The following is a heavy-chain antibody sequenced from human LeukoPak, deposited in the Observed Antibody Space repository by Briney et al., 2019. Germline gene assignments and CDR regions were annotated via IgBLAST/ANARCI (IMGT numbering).Heavy chain of an antibody. Sequence: ASVKVSCKASGGTFSSYAISWVRQAPGQGLEWMGRIIPILGIANYAQKFQGSVTITADKSTSTAYMELSSLRSEDTAVYYCARARATEERRQQWLVPSPFDYWGQGTLVTVSS. CDR1: GGTFSSYA. CDR2: IIPILGIA. D-gene: IGHD6-19*01. CDR3: ARARATEERRQQWLVPSPFDY. V-gene: IGHV1-69*04. J-gene: IGHJ4*02.